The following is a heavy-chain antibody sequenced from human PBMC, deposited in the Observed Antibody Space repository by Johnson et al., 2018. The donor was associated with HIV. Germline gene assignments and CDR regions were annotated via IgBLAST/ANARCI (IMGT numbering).Heavy chain of an antibody. CDR2: ISGGST. D-gene: IGHD6-13*01. J-gene: IGHJ3*02. CDR3: ARGKGAAVGLDAFDI. Sequence: VQLVESGGGLVQPGRSLRLSCAISGFTFDDYAMHWVRQGPERGLEWVSCISGGSTGYVDSMKGRFTISRDNARNSLYLQMNSLRAEDTALYYCARGKGAAVGLDAFDIWGQGTMVTVSS. CDR1: GFTFDDYA. V-gene: IGHV3-20*04.